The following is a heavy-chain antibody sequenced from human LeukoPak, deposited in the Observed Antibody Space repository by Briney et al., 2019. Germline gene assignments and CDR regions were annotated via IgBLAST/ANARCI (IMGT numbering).Heavy chain of an antibody. V-gene: IGHV3-30*04. Sequence: PGESLRLSCVASEFSFSNYAMHWVRQASGKGLEWVAVISYDGSNKYYADSLEGRFTISRDNSKNTLYLQMDSLRPEDAAVYYCARELMYAFDMWGQGTMVTVSS. J-gene: IGHJ3*02. CDR3: ARELMYAFDM. CDR2: ISYDGSNK. CDR1: EFSFSNYA. D-gene: IGHD2-8*01.